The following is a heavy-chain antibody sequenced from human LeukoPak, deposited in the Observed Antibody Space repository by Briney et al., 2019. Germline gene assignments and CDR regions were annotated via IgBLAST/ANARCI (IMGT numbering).Heavy chain of an antibody. CDR2: IYTSGNT. Sequence: ASETLSLTCAVSGYSISSGYYWSWIRQPAGKGLEWIGRIYTSGNTNYNPSLKSRLTMSVDTSKNQFSLKLSSVTAADTAVYYCARQSDSSGYYYLGAFDFWGQGTMVTVSS. CDR1: GYSISSGYY. V-gene: IGHV4-4*07. J-gene: IGHJ3*01. CDR3: ARQSDSSGYYYLGAFDF. D-gene: IGHD3-22*01.